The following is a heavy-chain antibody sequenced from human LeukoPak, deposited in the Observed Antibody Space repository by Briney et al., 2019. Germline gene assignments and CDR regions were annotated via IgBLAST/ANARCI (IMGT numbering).Heavy chain of an antibody. J-gene: IGHJ6*03. CDR2: IYSDGVNK. CDR1: GFYLGNHG. CDR3: ARHRGSVFKGYMDV. D-gene: IGHD2-8*01. V-gene: IGHV3-33*01. Sequence: GGSLRLSCAASGFYLGNHGMHWVRQAPGKGLEWVAIIYSDGVNKYCADSMKGRFTISRDTSKNTLFLEMESLTTEDTAVYYCARHRGSVFKGYMDVWDKGTTVSVSS.